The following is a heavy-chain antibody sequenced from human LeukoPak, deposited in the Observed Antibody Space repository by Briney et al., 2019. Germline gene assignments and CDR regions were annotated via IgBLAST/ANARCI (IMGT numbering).Heavy chain of an antibody. V-gene: IGHV3-74*01. Sequence: GGSLRLSCAASGFTFSSYWMHWVRQAPGKGLVWVSRINSDGSSTSYADSVKGRFTISRDNAKNTLYLQMNSLRAEDTAVYHCARVDGAFGGAIAIWGQGTLVTVSS. CDR1: GFTFSSYW. CDR2: INSDGSST. CDR3: ARVDGAFGGAIAI. J-gene: IGHJ4*02. D-gene: IGHD3-16*02.